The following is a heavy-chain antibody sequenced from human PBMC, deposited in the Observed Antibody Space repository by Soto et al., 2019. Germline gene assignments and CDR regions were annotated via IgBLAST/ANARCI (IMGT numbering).Heavy chain of an antibody. CDR3: ARAPLSGSYYPY. CDR2: IIPILGIA. CDR1: GGTFSSYT. J-gene: IGHJ4*02. Sequence: QVQLVQSGAEVKKPGSSVKVSCKASGGTFSSYTISWVRQAPGQGLEWMGRIIPILGIANYAQKFQGRVTITADKSTSTAYMELSSLRSEDTAVYYCARAPLSGSYYPYWGQGTLVTVSS. V-gene: IGHV1-69*02. D-gene: IGHD1-26*01.